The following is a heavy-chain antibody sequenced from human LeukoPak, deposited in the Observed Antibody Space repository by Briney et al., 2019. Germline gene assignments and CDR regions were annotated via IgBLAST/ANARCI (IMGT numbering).Heavy chain of an antibody. V-gene: IGHV3-23*01. CDR1: GFTFSSYA. Sequence: GGSLRLSCAASGFTFSSYAMSWVRQAPGKGLEWVSAISGSGGSTYYADSVKGRFTISRDNSKNTLYLQMNSLRAEDTAVYYCAKGKPRAYYYDSSGYNPFDYWGQGTLVTVSS. CDR2: ISGSGGST. J-gene: IGHJ4*02. CDR3: AKGKPRAYYYDSSGYNPFDY. D-gene: IGHD3-22*01.